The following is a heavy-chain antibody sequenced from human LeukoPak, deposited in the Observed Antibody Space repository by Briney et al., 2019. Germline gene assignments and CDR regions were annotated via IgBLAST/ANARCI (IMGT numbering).Heavy chain of an antibody. CDR2: IYYSGST. D-gene: IGHD5-18*01. CDR1: VGSISSISYY. V-gene: IGHV4-39*07. J-gene: IGHJ4*02. CDR3: AREGYNYAYDY. Sequence: SETLSLTCTVSVGSISSISYYGGWIRHPPGKGLEGVGSIYYSGSTNYNPSLKRRVTIAGDTSKSQFSLKLSSVTAADTAVYYCAREGYNYAYDYWGQGTLVTVSS.